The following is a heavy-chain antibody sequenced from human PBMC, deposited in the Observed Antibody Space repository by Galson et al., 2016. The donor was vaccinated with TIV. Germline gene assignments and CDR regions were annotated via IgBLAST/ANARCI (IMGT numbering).Heavy chain of an antibody. CDR2: IRRGAHGGTA. CDR3: SRGSFEP. Sequence: SLRLSCAGSGFTFGDYAMTWLRQAPGKGLEWVGFIRRGAHGGTAEYAASAKGGFTISRDDSKSVAYLEMNSLKKEDTAVYYCSRGSFEPWGRGTLVIVSS. J-gene: IGHJ5*02. V-gene: IGHV3-49*03. CDR1: GFTFGDYA. D-gene: IGHD3-3*02.